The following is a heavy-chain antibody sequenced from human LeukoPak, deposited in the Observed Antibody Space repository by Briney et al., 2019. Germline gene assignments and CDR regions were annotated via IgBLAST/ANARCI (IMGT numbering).Heavy chain of an antibody. CDR1: GFTFSSYA. CDR2: ISGSGGST. V-gene: IGHV3-23*01. J-gene: IGHJ4*02. Sequence: PGGSLRLSCAASGFTFSSYAISWVRQAPGKGLEWVSAISGSGGSTYYADSVKGRFTTSRDNSKNTLYLQMNSLRAEDTAVYYCAKDPSIAVAGLFDYWRQRTLVTVSS. CDR3: AKDPSIAVAGLFDY. D-gene: IGHD6-19*01.